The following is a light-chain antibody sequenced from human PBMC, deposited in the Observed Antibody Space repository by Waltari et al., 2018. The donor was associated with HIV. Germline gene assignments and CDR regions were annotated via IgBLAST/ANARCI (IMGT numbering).Light chain of an antibody. Sequence: QSALTQPASVSGSPGQSITISCTGTSSDVGAYDYVSWYQQHPDKVPKLLIYDVYNRPSRISNRFSGSKSGNTASLTISGLQAEDEADYYCASFTSGRLNVFGTGTKVTVL. CDR1: SSDVGAYDY. CDR3: ASFTSGRLNV. CDR2: DVY. J-gene: IGLJ1*01. V-gene: IGLV2-14*03.